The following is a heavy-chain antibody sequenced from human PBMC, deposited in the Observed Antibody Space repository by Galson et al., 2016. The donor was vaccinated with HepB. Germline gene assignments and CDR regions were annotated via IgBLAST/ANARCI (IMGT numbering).Heavy chain of an antibody. D-gene: IGHD4-11*01. CDR1: GDSISWTW. Sequence: ETLSLTCAVSGDSISWTWWSWVRQAPGKGLEWIGEMHHSGLSNYNTSLKSRVSTSVDTSRNQFSLRLSSVNDADTAVYYCARDLLHPYRKYELGTRGLGYWGQGTLVTVSS. CDR3: ARDLLHPYRKYELGTRGLGY. CDR2: MHHSGLS. J-gene: IGHJ4*02. V-gene: IGHV4-4*02.